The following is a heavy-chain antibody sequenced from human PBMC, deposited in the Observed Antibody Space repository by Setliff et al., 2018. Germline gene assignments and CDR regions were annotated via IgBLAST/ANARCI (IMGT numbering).Heavy chain of an antibody. CDR3: ATNSGGNTIDAFDI. V-gene: IGHV1-24*01. CDR2: FDPEDGET. J-gene: IGHJ3*02. D-gene: IGHD2-15*01. Sequence: ASVKVSCKVSGYTLTELSMHWVRQAPGKGLEWMGGFDPEDGETIYAQKFQGRVTMTEDTSTDTAYMELSSLRSEDTAVYYCATNSGGNTIDAFDIWGRGTMVTVSS. CDR1: GYTLTELS.